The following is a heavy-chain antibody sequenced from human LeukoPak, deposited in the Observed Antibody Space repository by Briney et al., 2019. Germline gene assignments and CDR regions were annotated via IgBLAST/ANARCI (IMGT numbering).Heavy chain of an antibody. J-gene: IGHJ5*02. CDR3: ARRPTGYDFWSGHPGGWFDP. CDR2: IYYSGST. D-gene: IGHD3-3*01. Sequence: KPSETLSLTCTVSGGSISSSSYYWGWIRQPPGKGLEWIGSIYYSGSTYYNPSLKSRVTISVDTSKNQFSLKLSSVTAADTAVYYCARRPTGYDFWSGHPGGWFDPWGQGTLVTVSS. CDR1: GGSISSSSYY. V-gene: IGHV4-39*01.